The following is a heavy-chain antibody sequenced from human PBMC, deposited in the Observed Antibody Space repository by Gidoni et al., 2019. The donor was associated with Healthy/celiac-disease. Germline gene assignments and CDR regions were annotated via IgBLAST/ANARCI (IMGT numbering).Heavy chain of an antibody. J-gene: IGHJ4*02. D-gene: IGHD6-6*01. CDR3: ARPSSIAATNDY. CDR2: IYYSGST. V-gene: IGHV4-39*01. Sequence: WIRQPPGKGLEWIGSIYYSGSTYYNPSLKSRVTISVDTSKNQFSLKLSSVTAADTAVYYCARPSSIAATNDYWGQGTLVTVSS.